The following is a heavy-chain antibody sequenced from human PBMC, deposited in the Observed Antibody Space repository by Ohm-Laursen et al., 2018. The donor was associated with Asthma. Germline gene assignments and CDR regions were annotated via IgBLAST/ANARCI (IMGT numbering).Heavy chain of an antibody. CDR1: GFTFDDYA. V-gene: IGHV3-9*01. J-gene: IGHJ1*01. CDR2: ISWNSGDI. Sequence: SLRLSCAASGFTFDDYAMHWVRQAPGKGLEWVSGISWNSGDIGYADSVKGRFTISRDNAKNSLYLQMDSLRVDDTALYYCARIGPEWELPGREYSLIHWGQGTLVTVSS. CDR3: ARIGPEWELPGREYSLIH. D-gene: IGHD1-26*01.